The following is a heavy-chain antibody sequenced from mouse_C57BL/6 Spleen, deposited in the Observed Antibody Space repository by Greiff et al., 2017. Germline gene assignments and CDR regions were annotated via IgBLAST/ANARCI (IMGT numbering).Heavy chain of an antibody. V-gene: IGHV1-39*01. CDR1: GYSFTDYN. D-gene: IGHD1-1*01. CDR2: INPNYGTT. Sequence: VQLKESGPELVKPGASVKISCKASGYSFTDYNMNWVKQSNGKSLEWIGVINPNYGTTSYNQKFKGKATLTVDQSSSTAYMQLNSLTSEDSAVYYCARSSYGSSPAWFAYWGQGTLVTVSA. CDR3: ARSSYGSSPAWFAY. J-gene: IGHJ3*01.